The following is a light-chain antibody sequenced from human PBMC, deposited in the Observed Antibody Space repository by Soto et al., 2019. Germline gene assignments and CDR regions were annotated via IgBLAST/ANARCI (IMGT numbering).Light chain of an antibody. CDR2: STS. V-gene: IGLV7-43*01. CDR1: TGAVTSDYY. Sequence: QAVVTQEPSLTVSPGGTVTLTCASSTGAVTSDYYANWFQQKPGQAPRALIHSTSNKPSWTPARFSGSLLGGKAALTLSGVRPEDEAEYYCLLYYGGAQLGVFGGGTKLTVL. CDR3: LLYYGGAQLGV. J-gene: IGLJ2*01.